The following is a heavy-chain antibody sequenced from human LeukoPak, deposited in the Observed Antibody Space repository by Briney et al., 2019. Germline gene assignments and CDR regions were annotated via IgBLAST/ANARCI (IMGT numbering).Heavy chain of an antibody. J-gene: IGHJ5*02. Sequence: GGSLRLSCAASGFTFSSYGMHWVRQAPGKGLEWVAFIRYDGSNKYYADSVKGRFTISRDNSKNTLYLQMNSLRAEDTAVYYCAKPRIAAGPTWFDPWGQGTLVAVSS. V-gene: IGHV3-30*02. CDR3: AKPRIAAGPTWFDP. CDR2: IRYDGSNK. D-gene: IGHD6-25*01. CDR1: GFTFSSYG.